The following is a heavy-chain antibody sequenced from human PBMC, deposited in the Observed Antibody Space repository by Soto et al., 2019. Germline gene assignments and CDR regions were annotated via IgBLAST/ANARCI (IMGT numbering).Heavy chain of an antibody. V-gene: IGHV3-30*18. J-gene: IGHJ4*01. Sequence: DGRPGGSLRLSCAASGFTFNTYGMHWVRQAPGKGLDWVAVISYDGSNKYYADSVKGRFTISRDNSKNTLYLQMNSLRADDTAVYYCAKEEWNFDYWGHGTLVTVSS. CDR1: GFTFNTYG. D-gene: IGHD3-3*01. CDR3: AKEEWNFDY. CDR2: ISYDGSNK.